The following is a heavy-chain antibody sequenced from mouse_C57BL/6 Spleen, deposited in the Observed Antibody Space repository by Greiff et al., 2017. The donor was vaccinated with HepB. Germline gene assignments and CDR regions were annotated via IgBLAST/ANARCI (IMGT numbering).Heavy chain of an antibody. CDR1: GYTFTSYW. Sequence: QVQLQQSGAELAKPGASVKLSCKASGYTFTSYWMHWVKQRPGQGLEWIGYINHSSGYTKYNQKFKDKATLTADKSSSTAYMQLSSLTYEDSAVYYCASVGTTVGGDWYFGVWGTGTTVTVSS. CDR3: ASVGTTVGGDWYFGV. CDR2: INHSSGYT. V-gene: IGHV1-7*01. D-gene: IGHD1-1*01. J-gene: IGHJ1*03.